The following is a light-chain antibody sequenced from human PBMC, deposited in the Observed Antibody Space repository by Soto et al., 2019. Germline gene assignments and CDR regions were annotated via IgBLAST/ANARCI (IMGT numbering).Light chain of an antibody. CDR1: QSVSGTY. Sequence: EIVLTQSPGTLSLSPGERATLSCRASQSVSGTYLAWYQQKAGQAPRLLIYDASSRATGIPDRFSGSGSGTDFTLTISKLEPEDSAMYYCQQYGRTLDTFGPGTKVDIK. CDR2: DAS. CDR3: QQYGRTLDT. J-gene: IGKJ3*01. V-gene: IGKV3-20*01.